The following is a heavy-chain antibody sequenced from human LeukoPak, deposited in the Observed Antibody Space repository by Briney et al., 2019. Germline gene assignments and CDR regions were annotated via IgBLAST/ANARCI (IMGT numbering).Heavy chain of an antibody. J-gene: IGHJ3*01. D-gene: IGHD3-22*01. CDR3: ANPWDYDSSAAGG. V-gene: IGHV3-23*01. CDR2: ISGSGGST. Sequence: TGGSLRLSCAASGFTFSSYAMSWVRQAPGKGLEWVSAISGSGGSTYYADSVKGRFTISRDNSKNTLYLQMNSLRAEDTAAYYCANPWDYDSSAAGGWGQGTMVTVSS. CDR1: GFTFSSYA.